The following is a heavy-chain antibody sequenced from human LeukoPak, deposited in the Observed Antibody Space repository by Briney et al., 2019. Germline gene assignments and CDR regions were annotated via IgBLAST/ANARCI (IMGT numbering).Heavy chain of an antibody. D-gene: IGHD4-17*01. CDR3: AREIYGDYALRVRGPAYYYSYYYMDV. J-gene: IGHJ6*03. Sequence: SETLSLTCTVSGGSISSSSYYWGWIRQPPGKGLEWIGSIYYSGSTYYNPSLKSRVTISVDTSKNQFSLKLSSVTAADTAVYYCAREIYGDYALRVRGPAYYYSYYYMDVWGKGTTVTVSS. CDR1: GGSISSSSYY. CDR2: IYYSGST. V-gene: IGHV4-39*07.